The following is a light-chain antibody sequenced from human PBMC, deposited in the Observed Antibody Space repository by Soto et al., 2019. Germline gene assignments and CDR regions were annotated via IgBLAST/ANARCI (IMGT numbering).Light chain of an antibody. V-gene: IGKV1-13*02. CDR2: DAS. Sequence: GDRVTITCRASQGISSALAWYQQKPGQAPKLLIYDASSSESGVPSRFSGSGSGTDFTLTISSLRPEEVATYYCQQFNSYPRTFGPG. CDR3: QQFNSYPRT. J-gene: IGKJ3*01. CDR1: QGISSA.